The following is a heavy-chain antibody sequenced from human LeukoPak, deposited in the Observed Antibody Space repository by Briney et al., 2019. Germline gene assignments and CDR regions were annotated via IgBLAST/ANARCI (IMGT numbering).Heavy chain of an antibody. J-gene: IGHJ6*03. CDR1: GGTFSSYA. CDR3: ARGPSYCSGGSCFPYYYYYYMDV. CDR2: IIPIFGTA. Sequence: ASVKVSCKASGGTFSSYAISWVRQAPGQGLEWMGRIIPIFGTANYAQEFQGRVTITTDESTSTAYMELSSLRSEDTAVYYCARGPSYCSGGSCFPYYYYYYMDVWGKGTTVTVSS. D-gene: IGHD2-15*01. V-gene: IGHV1-69*05.